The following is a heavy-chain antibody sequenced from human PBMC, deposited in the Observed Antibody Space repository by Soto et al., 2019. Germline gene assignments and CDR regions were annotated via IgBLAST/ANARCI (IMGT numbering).Heavy chain of an antibody. V-gene: IGHV1-18*01. CDR1: GYTFASYT. CDR2: ISAYNGNT. CDR3: ARQNYYDSNDNYYIVDS. Sequence: ASVKVSCKSSGYTFASYTIVWVRQAPGQGLEWMGWISAYNGNTNYAKNLHGRVSMTTDTSTSTAYMELRSLRSDDTAVYYCARQNYYDSNDNYYIVDSWGQGTPVTVSS. J-gene: IGHJ4*02. D-gene: IGHD3-22*01.